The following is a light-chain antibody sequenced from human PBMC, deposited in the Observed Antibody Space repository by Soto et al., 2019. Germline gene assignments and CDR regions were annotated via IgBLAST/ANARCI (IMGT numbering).Light chain of an antibody. CDR3: SSYTSSTTGV. J-gene: IGLJ1*01. V-gene: IGLV2-14*01. Sequence: QSALTQPASVSGSPGQSITISCTGTSSDVGGYNYVSWYQQHPGKATKLMIYEVSNRHSGVSNRFSGSKSGNTASLTISGLQAEDEADYYCSSYTSSTTGVFGTGTKLTVL. CDR2: EVS. CDR1: SSDVGGYNY.